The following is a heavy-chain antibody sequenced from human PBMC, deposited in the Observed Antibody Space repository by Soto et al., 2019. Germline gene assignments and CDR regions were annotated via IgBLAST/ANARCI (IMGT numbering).Heavy chain of an antibody. CDR2: IIPIFGTA. Sequence: QVQLVQSGAEVKKPGSSVKVSCKASGGTFSSYAISWVRQAPGQGLEWMGGIIPIFGTANYAQKFQGRVTITAEESTSTAYMELSSLRSEDTSVYYCARDYYDSSGYYSNWFDPWGQGTLVTVSS. CDR3: ARDYYDSSGYYSNWFDP. J-gene: IGHJ5*02. D-gene: IGHD3-22*01. CDR1: GGTFSSYA. V-gene: IGHV1-69*01.